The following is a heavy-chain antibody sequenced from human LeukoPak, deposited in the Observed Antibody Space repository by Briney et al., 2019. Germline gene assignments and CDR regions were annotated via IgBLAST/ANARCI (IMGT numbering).Heavy chain of an antibody. Sequence: SETLSLTCAAYGGSFSGYYWSWIRQPPGKGLEWIGEINHSGSTNYNPSLKSRVTISVDTSKNQFSLKLSSVTAADTAVYYCARLRRRYYDSSGYPGTWAFDIWGQGTMVTVSS. CDR1: GGSFSGYY. CDR2: INHSGST. V-gene: IGHV4-34*01. J-gene: IGHJ3*02. D-gene: IGHD3-22*01. CDR3: ARLRRRYYDSSGYPGTWAFDI.